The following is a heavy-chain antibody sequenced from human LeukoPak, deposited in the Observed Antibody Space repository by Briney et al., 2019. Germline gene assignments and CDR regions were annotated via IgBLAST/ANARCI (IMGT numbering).Heavy chain of an antibody. J-gene: IGHJ3*02. V-gene: IGHV3-23*01. CDR3: AKDQGSGWYQDAFDI. CDR2: ISGSGGST. Sequence: GGSLRLSCAASGFTFSSNAMSWVRQAPGKGLEWVSAISGSGGSTYYADSVKGRFTISRDNSKNTLYLQMNSLRAEDTAVYYCAKDQGSGWYQDAFDIWGQGTMVTVSS. CDR1: GFTFSSNA. D-gene: IGHD6-19*01.